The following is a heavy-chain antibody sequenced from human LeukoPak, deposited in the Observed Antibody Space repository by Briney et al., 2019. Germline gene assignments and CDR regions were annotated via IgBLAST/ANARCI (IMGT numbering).Heavy chain of an antibody. V-gene: IGHV4-59*01. CDR3: ARGVLRYFLDY. CDR2: TYYSGST. CDR1: GGSISSYY. D-gene: IGHD3-9*01. J-gene: IGHJ4*02. Sequence: NPSETPSLTCTVSGGSISSYYWSWIRQPPGEGLEWIGYTYYSGSTNYNPSLKSRVTISVDTSKNQFSLKLSSVTAADTAVYYCARGVLRYFLDYWGQGTLVTVSS.